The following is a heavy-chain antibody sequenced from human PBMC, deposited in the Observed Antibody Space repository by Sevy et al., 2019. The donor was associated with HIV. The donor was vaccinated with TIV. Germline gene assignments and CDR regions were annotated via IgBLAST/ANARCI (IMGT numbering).Heavy chain of an antibody. Sequence: GGSLRLSCAASGFTFSSYAMSWVRQAPGKGLEWVSAISGSGGSTYYADSVKGRFTISRDNSKNTLYLQMNSLRAEATAVYYCAKVGYCSTTSCYTIYYGMDVWGQGTTVTVSS. CDR1: GFTFSSYA. J-gene: IGHJ6*02. CDR3: AKVGYCSTTSCYTIYYGMDV. D-gene: IGHD2-2*02. CDR2: ISGSGGST. V-gene: IGHV3-23*01.